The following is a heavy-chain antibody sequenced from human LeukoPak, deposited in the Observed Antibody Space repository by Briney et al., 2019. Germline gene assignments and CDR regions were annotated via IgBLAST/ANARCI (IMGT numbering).Heavy chain of an antibody. CDR1: RFSLSSYN. CDR3: VRGLYGLGWDY. J-gene: IGHJ4*02. CDR2: VSSDWGTT. V-gene: IGHV3-64D*06. Sequence: GGSLRLSCSASRFSLSSYNMHWVRQAPGKGLEFVSGVSSDWGTTDYADSARDRFTISRDNSKNALYLQMSSLRAEDTAIYYCVRGLYGLGWDYWGPGTLVTVSS. D-gene: IGHD3-10*01.